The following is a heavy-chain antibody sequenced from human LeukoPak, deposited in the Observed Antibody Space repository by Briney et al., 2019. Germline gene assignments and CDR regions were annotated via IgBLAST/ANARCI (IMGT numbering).Heavy chain of an antibody. J-gene: IGHJ6*03. CDR3: AKDSNPYYDFWKGIMDV. Sequence: GGSLRLSCAASGFTFSSYAMSWVRHAPGKGLEWVSAISGSGGSTYYADSVKGRFTISRDNSKNTLYLQMNSLRAEDTAVYYCAKDSNPYYDFWKGIMDVWGKGTTVTVSS. CDR1: GFTFSSYA. CDR2: ISGSGGST. D-gene: IGHD3-3*01. V-gene: IGHV3-23*01.